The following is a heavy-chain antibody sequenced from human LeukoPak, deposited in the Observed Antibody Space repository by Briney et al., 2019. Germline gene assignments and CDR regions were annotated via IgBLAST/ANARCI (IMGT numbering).Heavy chain of an antibody. Sequence: SETLSLTCTVSGGSISSYYWSWIRQPPGKGLEWIGYIYYSGSTNYNPSLKSRVTISVDTSKNQFSLKLSSVTAADTAVYYCARGYDSSGYYPEYFDYWGQGTLVTVSS. CDR1: GGSISSYY. CDR2: IYYSGST. V-gene: IGHV4-59*01. J-gene: IGHJ4*02. CDR3: ARGYDSSGYYPEYFDY. D-gene: IGHD3-22*01.